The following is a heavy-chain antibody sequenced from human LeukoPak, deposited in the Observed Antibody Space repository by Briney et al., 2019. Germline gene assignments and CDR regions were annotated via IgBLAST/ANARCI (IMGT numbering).Heavy chain of an antibody. V-gene: IGHV1-69*05. J-gene: IGHJ3*02. Sequence: ASVKVSCEASGGTFSSYPISWVRQAPGQGLEWMGGIIPIFGTPNYAQKFQGRVTISTDESTSTAYMELSSLRSEDTAVYFCARDLRNWTDVLYAFDIWGQGTTVTVSS. CDR1: GGTFSSYP. D-gene: IGHD1-1*01. CDR3: ARDLRNWTDVLYAFDI. CDR2: IIPIFGTP.